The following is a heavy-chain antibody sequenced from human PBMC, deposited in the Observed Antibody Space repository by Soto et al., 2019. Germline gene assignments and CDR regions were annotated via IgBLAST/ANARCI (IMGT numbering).Heavy chain of an antibody. J-gene: IGHJ5*02. CDR1: GGTFSSYA. Sequence: SVKVSCKASGGTFSSYAISWVRQAPGQGLEWMGGIIPIFGTANYAQKFQGRVTITADESTSTAYMELSSLRSKDTAVYYCARDSEGYCSSTSCPNDWFDPWGQGTLVTVSS. CDR3: ARDSEGYCSSTSCPNDWFDP. V-gene: IGHV1-69*13. CDR2: IIPIFGTA. D-gene: IGHD2-2*01.